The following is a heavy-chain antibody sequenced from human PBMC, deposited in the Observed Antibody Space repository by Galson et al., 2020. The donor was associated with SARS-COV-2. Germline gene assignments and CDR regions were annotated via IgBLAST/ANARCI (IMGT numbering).Heavy chain of an antibody. V-gene: IGHV3-30*18. D-gene: IGHD2-2*01. CDR2: ISYDGTSP. Sequence: GGSLRLSCAASGFTFKTYGMHWVRQAPGKGLEWVAFISYDGTSPHYADNMKGRVTVSRDNSRNTIYLQVNSLRVDDTAVYYCAKNRERVVPVASDSWGQGTLVTVSS. J-gene: IGHJ4*02. CDR1: GFTFKTYG. CDR3: AKNRERVVPVASDS.